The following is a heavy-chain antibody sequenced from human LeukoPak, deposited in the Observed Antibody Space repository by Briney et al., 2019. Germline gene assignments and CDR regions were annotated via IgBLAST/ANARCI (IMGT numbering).Heavy chain of an antibody. CDR1: GFIFSTYW. CDR2: IKEDGSEK. D-gene: IGHD2-2*02. Sequence: GGSLRLSCAASGFIFSTYWMSWVRQAPGKGLEWVANIKEDGSEKNYADSVKGRFTISRDNAKNSLYLQMNSLRAEDTAVYYCARARYCSSTSCYNWFDPWGQGTLVTVSS. V-gene: IGHV3-7*04. J-gene: IGHJ5*02. CDR3: ARARYCSSTSCYNWFDP.